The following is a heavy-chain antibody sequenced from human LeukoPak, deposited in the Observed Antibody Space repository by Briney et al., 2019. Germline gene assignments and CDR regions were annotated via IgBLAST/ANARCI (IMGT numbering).Heavy chain of an antibody. CDR3: AKDLDVHRTYGDYNFDY. CDR2: IYYDGSLK. J-gene: IGHJ4*02. V-gene: IGHV3-33*06. D-gene: IGHD4-17*01. Sequence: GGSLRLSCAASGLTFRNYGMHWVRQAPGKGLEWVAIIYYDGSLKYYTDSVKGRFTISKDNSKNTLYLEMNSLRVEDTAVYYCAKDLDVHRTYGDYNFDYWGQGTLVTVSS. CDR1: GLTFRNYG.